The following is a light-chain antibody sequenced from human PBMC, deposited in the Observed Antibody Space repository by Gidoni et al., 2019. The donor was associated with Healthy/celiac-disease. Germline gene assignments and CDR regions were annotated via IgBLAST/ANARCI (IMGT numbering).Light chain of an antibody. V-gene: IGLV5-45*01. CDR2: YKLDSDK. CDR3: MIWHSSAYV. J-gene: IGLJ1*01. CDR1: SGINVGTYR. Sequence: QAVLTQPASLSASPGASASLTCTLRSGINVGTYRIYWYQQKPGSPPQYLLRYKLDSDKQQGSGVPSRFSGTKGASAKAGILLISGLQSEDEADYYCMIWHSSAYVFGTGTKVTVL.